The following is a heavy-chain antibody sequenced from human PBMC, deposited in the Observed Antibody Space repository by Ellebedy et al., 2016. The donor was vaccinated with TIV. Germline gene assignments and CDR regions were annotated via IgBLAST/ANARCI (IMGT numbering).Heavy chain of an antibody. V-gene: IGHV3-9*01. CDR2: ISWNSGSK. D-gene: IGHD6-6*01. J-gene: IGHJ4*02. CDR3: AKAPYTSSSDDYFDT. CDR1: GFTFSDYY. Sequence: GGSLRLXXAASGFTFSDYYMSWIRQAPGKGLEWVSGISWNSGSKGYADSVKGRFTISRDNAKNSLYLQMNSLRPEDTALYFCAKAPYTSSSDDYFDTWGQGTLVTVSS.